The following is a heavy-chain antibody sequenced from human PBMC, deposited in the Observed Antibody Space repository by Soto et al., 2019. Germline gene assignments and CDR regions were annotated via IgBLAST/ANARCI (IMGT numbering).Heavy chain of an antibody. Sequence: GGSLRLSCAASGFTFSSYAMHWVRQAPGKGLEYVSAISSNGGSTYYANSVKGRFTISRDNSKNTLYLQMGSLRAEDMAVYYCARDRYSSSSDYFDYWGQGTLVTVSS. V-gene: IGHV3-64*01. J-gene: IGHJ4*02. CDR2: ISSNGGST. CDR3: ARDRYSSSSDYFDY. D-gene: IGHD6-6*01. CDR1: GFTFSSYA.